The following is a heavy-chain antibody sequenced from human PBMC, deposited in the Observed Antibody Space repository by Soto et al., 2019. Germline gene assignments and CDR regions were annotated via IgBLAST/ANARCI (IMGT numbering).Heavy chain of an antibody. CDR3: AYLPCSGGSCYWFSFSGMAV. Sequence: QITLKESGPPLVKPTQTLTLTCTFSGFSLSTSGVGVAWIRQPPGKALEWLALIYWDDDKRYRPSLESRLTIXXXTXXTQVVLTMTNMDSVDTATYYCAYLPCSGGSCYWFSFSGMAVWGQGTTVTVSS. CDR1: GFSLSTSGVG. D-gene: IGHD2-15*01. V-gene: IGHV2-5*02. CDR2: IYWDDDK. J-gene: IGHJ6*02.